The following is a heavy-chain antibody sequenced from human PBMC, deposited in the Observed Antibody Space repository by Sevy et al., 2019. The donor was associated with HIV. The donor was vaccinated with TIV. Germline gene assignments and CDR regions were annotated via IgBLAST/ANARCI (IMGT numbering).Heavy chain of an antibody. CDR1: GFIFSNYD. D-gene: IGHD3-10*01. V-gene: IGHV3-13*01. Sequence: GGSLRLSCVGSGFIFSNYDMHWVRQRTGKGLEWVAYIGTLADTFYPDSVKGRFTISRENAKNSLFLQMNDLRVGDTAVYFCTRHGILPYGSGKAFDIWGRGTTVTVSS. J-gene: IGHJ3*02. CDR3: TRHGILPYGSGKAFDI. CDR2: IGTLADT.